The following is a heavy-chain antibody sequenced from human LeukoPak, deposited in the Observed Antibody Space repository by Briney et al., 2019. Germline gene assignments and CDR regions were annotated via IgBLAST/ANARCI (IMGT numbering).Heavy chain of an antibody. CDR2: IYTSGST. CDR1: GGSISSYY. Sequence: SETLSLTCTVSGGSISSYYWSWLRQPAGKGLEWIGRIYTSGSTNYNPSLKSRVTMSVDTSKNQFSLKLSSVTAADTAVYYCARHPAGPDTVHYRSSTSCYAFDIWGQGTMVTVSS. V-gene: IGHV4-4*07. CDR3: ARHPAGPDTVHYRSSTSCYAFDI. J-gene: IGHJ3*02. D-gene: IGHD2-2*01.